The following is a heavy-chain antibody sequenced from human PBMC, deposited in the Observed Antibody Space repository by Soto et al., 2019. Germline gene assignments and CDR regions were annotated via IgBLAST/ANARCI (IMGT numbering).Heavy chain of an antibody. CDR3: ARDLGIAAAGRYYFYGMDV. D-gene: IGHD6-13*01. J-gene: IGHJ6*02. Sequence: ASVKVSCKASAGTFSSYAISLVRQAPGQGLEWMGGIIPIFGTANYAQKFQGRVTITADESTSTAYMELSSLRSEDTAVYYCARDLGIAAAGRYYFYGMDVWGQGTTVTVSS. V-gene: IGHV1-69*13. CDR2: IIPIFGTA. CDR1: AGTFSSYA.